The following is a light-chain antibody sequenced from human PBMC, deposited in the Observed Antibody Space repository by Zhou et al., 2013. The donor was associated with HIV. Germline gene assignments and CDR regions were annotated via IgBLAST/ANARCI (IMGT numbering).Light chain of an antibody. V-gene: IGKV1-5*03. CDR1: QSISSW. CDR3: QQYNSYPIFT. Sequence: DIQMTQSPSTLSASVGDRVIITCRASQSISSWLAWYQQKPGKAPKLLIYKASSLESGVPSRFSGSGSGTEFTLTISSLQPDDFATYYCQQYNSYPIFTFGPGTKVDIK. CDR2: KAS. J-gene: IGKJ3*01.